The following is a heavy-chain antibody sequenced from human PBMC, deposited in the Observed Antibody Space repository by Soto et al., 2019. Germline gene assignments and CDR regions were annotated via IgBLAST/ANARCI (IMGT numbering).Heavy chain of an antibody. CDR3: ARDTLLRPLDY. Sequence: GGSLRLSCATSGFIFRIYDMSWVRQAPGKGLEWVSGISPTGGTIYYADSVKGRFTISRDNAKNSLYLQMNSLRAEDTAVYYCARDTLLRPLDYWGQGTLVTVSS. J-gene: IGHJ4*02. CDR1: GFIFRIYD. CDR2: ISPTGGTI. V-gene: IGHV3-21*01.